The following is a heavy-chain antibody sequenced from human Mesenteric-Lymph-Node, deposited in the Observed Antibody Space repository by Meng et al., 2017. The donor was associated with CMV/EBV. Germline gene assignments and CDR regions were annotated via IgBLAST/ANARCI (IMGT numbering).Heavy chain of an antibody. CDR2: ITNLGRST. CDR3: ARDRY. J-gene: IGHJ4*02. CDR1: GFTFSSFT. V-gene: IGHV3-23*01. Sequence: GESLKISCAASGFTFSSFTMSWVRQAPGEGLEWVSSITNLGRSTSYANSVRGRFIVSRDNAKNSLYLQMNSLRAEDTAVYYCARDRYWGQGTLVTVSS.